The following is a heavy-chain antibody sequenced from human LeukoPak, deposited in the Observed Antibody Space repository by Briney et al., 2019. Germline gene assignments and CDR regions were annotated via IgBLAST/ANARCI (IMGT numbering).Heavy chain of an antibody. V-gene: IGHV3-30*04. CDR3: ARDTDSSSPGD. CDR1: GFTFSNYV. CDR2: ISYDGSNI. J-gene: IGHJ4*02. Sequence: GGSLRLSCAASGFTFSNYVMHWVRQAPGKGLEWVAVISYDGSNIYYADSVKGRFTISRDNSKNTLYLQMNSLRAEDTAVYYCARDTDSSSPGDWGQGTLVTVSS. D-gene: IGHD6-13*01.